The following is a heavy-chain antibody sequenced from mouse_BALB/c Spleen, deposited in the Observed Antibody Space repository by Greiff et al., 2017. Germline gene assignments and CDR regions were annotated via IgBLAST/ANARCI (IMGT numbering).Heavy chain of an antibody. D-gene: IGHD3-2*01. CDR1: GFTFSSFG. Sequence: EVQGVESGGGLVQPGGSRKLSCAASGFTFSSFGMHWVRQAPEKGLEWVAYISSGSSTIYYADTVKGRFTISRDNPKNTLFLQMTSLRSEDTAMYYCAREGTARATWAMDYWGQGTSVTVSS. J-gene: IGHJ4*01. CDR3: AREGTARATWAMDY. V-gene: IGHV5-17*02. CDR2: ISSGSSTI.